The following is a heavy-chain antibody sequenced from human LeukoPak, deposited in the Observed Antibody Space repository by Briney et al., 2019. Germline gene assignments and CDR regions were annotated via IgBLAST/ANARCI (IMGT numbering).Heavy chain of an antibody. D-gene: IGHD6-13*01. V-gene: IGHV3-7*03. CDR1: GFTFSSYW. CDR3: ARVRRSSWGFNDY. Sequence: GGSLRLSCAASGFTFSSYWMSWVRQAPGKGLEWVANIKQDGSEKYYVDSVKGRFTISRDNAKNSLYLQMNSLRAEDTAVYYCARVRRSSWGFNDYWGQGTLVTGSS. J-gene: IGHJ4*02. CDR2: IKQDGSEK.